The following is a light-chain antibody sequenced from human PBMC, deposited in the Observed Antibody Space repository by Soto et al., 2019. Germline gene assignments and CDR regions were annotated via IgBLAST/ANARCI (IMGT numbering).Light chain of an antibody. V-gene: IGKV1-5*03. CDR2: KAS. J-gene: IGKJ1*01. Sequence: DVQMTQSPSTLSASVGDRVTITCRASQSISSWLAWYQQKPGKAPKLLIYKASSLESGVPSRFSGSGSGTEFTLTISSLQPDDFATYYCQQYNSYPETFGQGTKVDIK. CDR3: QQYNSYPET. CDR1: QSISSW.